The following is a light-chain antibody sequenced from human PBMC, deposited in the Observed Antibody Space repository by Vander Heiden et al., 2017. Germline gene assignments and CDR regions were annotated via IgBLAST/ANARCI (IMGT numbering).Light chain of an antibody. CDR2: EVS. J-gene: IGLJ2*01. V-gene: IGLV2-14*01. Sequence: QSALTQPASVSGSPGQSITISCTGTSSDVGGYNYVSWYQQHPVKAPKLMIYEVSNRPSGVSNRFSGSKSGNTASLTISGLQAEDEADYYCSSYTSSSTSVVFGGGTKLTVL. CDR1: SSDVGGYNY. CDR3: SSYTSSSTSVV.